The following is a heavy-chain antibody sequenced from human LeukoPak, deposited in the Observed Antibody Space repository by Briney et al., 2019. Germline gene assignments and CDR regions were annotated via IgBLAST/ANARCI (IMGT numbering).Heavy chain of an antibody. CDR1: GFTFSDYY. CDR3: ARVSGYGGNSGV. V-gene: IGHV4-59*01. Sequence: GSLRLSCAASGFTFSDYYMSWIRQAPGKGLEWIGYIYYSGSTNYNPSLKSRVTISVDASKNQFSLNLASVTAADTAVYYCARVSGYGGNSGVWGQGTLVTVSS. D-gene: IGHD4-23*01. CDR2: IYYSGST. J-gene: IGHJ4*02.